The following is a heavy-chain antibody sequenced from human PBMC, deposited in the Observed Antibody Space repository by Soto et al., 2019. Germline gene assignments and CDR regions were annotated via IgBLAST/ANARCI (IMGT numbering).Heavy chain of an antibody. Sequence: EVQLVESGGGLVQPGGSLRLSCAASGFTFSSYWMSWVRQAPGQGLEWVANIKQAGSEKYYVDSVKGRFTISRDNAKNSRYLQMNSLRAEDTAVYYCARYYYDSSGYRPAYYYYCYGMDVWGQGTTVTVSS. J-gene: IGHJ6*02. V-gene: IGHV3-7*04. CDR2: IKQAGSEK. CDR3: ARYYYDSSGYRPAYYYYCYGMDV. CDR1: GFTFSSYW. D-gene: IGHD3-22*01.